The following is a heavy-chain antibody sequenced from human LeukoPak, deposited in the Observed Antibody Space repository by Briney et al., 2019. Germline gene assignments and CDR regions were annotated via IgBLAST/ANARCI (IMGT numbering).Heavy chain of an antibody. Sequence: HPGGSLRLSCAGSGFIFNNYAMHWVRQPPGKGLECVSGISWNSGSIDYADSVKGRFTISRDNAKNSLYLQMNSLRVEDTAFYYCAKDNRRHYTSGPNPDSLHWGQGALVTVSS. CDR3: AKDNRRHYTSGPNPDSLH. J-gene: IGHJ4*02. V-gene: IGHV3-9*01. CDR1: GFIFNNYA. CDR2: ISWNSGSI. D-gene: IGHD6-19*01.